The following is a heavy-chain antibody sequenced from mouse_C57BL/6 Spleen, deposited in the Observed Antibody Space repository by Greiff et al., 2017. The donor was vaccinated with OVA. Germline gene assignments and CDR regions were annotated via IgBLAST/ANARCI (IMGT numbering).Heavy chain of an antibody. J-gene: IGHJ3*01. V-gene: IGHV1-22*01. CDR3: ARSRALYDYDVAY. CDR2: INPNNGGT. CDR1: GYTFTDYN. D-gene: IGHD2-4*01. Sequence: VQLQQSGPELVKPGASVKMSCKASGYTFTDYNMHWVKQSHGKSLEWIGYINPNNGGTSYNQKFKGKATLTVNKSSSTAYMELRSLTSEDSAVYYCARSRALYDYDVAYWGQGTLVTVSA.